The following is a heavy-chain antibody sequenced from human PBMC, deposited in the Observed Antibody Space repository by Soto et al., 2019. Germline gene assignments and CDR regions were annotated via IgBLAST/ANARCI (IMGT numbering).Heavy chain of an antibody. CDR1: GFPFTTYG. CDR2: ISYDGSNR. Sequence: QVQLVESGGGVVQPGRSLRLSCAASGFPFTTYGMHWVREGPGKGLEWVAVISYDGSNRYYADSVKGRFTISRDNSKNSLYLQMNDLSPEDTALYYCVGGQYYFDYRGQGTLVTASS. D-gene: IGHD3-10*01. J-gene: IGHJ4*02. CDR3: VGGQYYFDY. V-gene: IGHV3-30*03.